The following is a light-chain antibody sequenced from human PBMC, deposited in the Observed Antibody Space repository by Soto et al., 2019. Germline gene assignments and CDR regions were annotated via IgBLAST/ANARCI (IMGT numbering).Light chain of an antibody. CDR3: QQHNQWPIT. V-gene: IGKV3D-15*01. CDR1: QSAGNF. J-gene: IGKJ5*01. Sequence: EIVMTQSPAPLSVSPGETASLSRRASQSAGNFLAWYQQKPGQAPRLLIYYISTRATGIPARFSGSGSGTEFTLTINSLQSEDSAVYYCQQHNQWPITFGQGTRLEN. CDR2: YIS.